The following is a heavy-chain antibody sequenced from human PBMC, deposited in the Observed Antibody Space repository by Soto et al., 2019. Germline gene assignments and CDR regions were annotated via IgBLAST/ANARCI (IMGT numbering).Heavy chain of an antibody. J-gene: IGHJ4*02. Sequence: GGSLRLSCAASGFSFGSYALSWVRQAPGKGLEWVSTISGSDGKTFYADSVKGRFSISRDTSQSTLYLRMNSLRADDTAMYYCARWSYLDYWGQGTRVTVSS. CDR2: ISGSDGKT. CDR1: GFSFGSYA. CDR3: ARWSYLDY. V-gene: IGHV3-23*01. D-gene: IGHD3-3*01.